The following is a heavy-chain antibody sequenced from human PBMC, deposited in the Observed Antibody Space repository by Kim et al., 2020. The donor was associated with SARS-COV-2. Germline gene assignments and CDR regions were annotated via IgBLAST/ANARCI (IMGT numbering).Heavy chain of an antibody. CDR2: INTNTGNP. CDR1: GYTFTSYA. D-gene: IGHD6-19*01. Sequence: ASVKVSCKASGYTFTSYAMNWVRQAPGQGLEWMGWINTNTGNPTYAQGFTGRFVFSLDTSVSTAYLQISSLKAEDTAVYYCARSPLRRHSGWDHHPFGDWGQGTLVTVSS. V-gene: IGHV7-4-1*02. CDR3: ARSPLRRHSGWDHHPFGD. J-gene: IGHJ4*02.